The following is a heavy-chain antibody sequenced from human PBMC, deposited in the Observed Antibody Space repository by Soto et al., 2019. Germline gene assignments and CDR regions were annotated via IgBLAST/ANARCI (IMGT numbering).Heavy chain of an antibody. CDR3: AREDPQQLWFRPFDY. D-gene: IGHD5-18*01. Sequence: ASVKVSCKXSGYTFTSYGISWVRQAPGQGLEWMGWISAYNGNTNYAQKLQGRVTMTTDTSTSTAYMELRSLRSDDTAVYYCAREDPQQLWFRPFDYWGQGTLVTVSS. V-gene: IGHV1-18*04. J-gene: IGHJ4*02. CDR2: ISAYNGNT. CDR1: GYTFTSYG.